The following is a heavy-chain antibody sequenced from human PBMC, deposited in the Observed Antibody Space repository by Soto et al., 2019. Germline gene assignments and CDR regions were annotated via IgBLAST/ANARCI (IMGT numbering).Heavy chain of an antibody. V-gene: IGHV1-8*01. J-gene: IGHJ4*02. Sequence: GASVKVSCKXSGYSFTSLDINWVRQTAGQGLEWMGWMEPSTGTTGYAQKFQGRVTMTRDTSINTAYMELTTLTSDDTAFYYCARGVSAGVDYWGQGTLVTVS. CDR2: MEPSTGTT. CDR3: ARGVSAGVDY. CDR1: GYSFTSLD. D-gene: IGHD1-26*01.